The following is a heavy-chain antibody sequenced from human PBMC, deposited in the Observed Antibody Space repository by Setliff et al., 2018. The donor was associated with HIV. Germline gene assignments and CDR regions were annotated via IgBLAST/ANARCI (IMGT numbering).Heavy chain of an antibody. CDR3: ARAPFPVAGFDYFDH. J-gene: IGHJ4*02. D-gene: IGHD6-19*01. CDR1: GGSISNYY. CDR2: IFSSGNT. Sequence: SETLSLTCEVSGGSISNYYWSWIRQPAGKGLEWIGRIFSSGNTYYNPSLKSRVTMSVDTSKNQFSLNLNSETAADTAIYYCARAPFPVAGFDYFDHWGQGTQVTVSS. V-gene: IGHV4-4*07.